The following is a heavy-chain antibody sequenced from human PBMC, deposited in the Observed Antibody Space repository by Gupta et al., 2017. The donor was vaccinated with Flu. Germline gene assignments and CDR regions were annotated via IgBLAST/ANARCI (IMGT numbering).Heavy chain of an antibody. Sequence: EVQLLESGGGLVQPGGSLRLSCAASGFTFSSYAMSWVRQAPGKGLEWVSAISGSGGSTYYADSVKGRFTISRDNSKNTLYLQMNSLRAEDTAVYYCAKIWVALSGAARPNDRDYWGQGTLVTVSS. CDR2: ISGSGGST. CDR1: GFTFSSYA. CDR3: AKIWVALSGAARPNDRDY. J-gene: IGHJ4*02. V-gene: IGHV3-23*01. D-gene: IGHD6-6*01.